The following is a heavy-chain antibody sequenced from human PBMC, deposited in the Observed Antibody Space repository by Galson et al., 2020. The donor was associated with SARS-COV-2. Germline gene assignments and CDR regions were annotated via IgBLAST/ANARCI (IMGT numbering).Heavy chain of an antibody. D-gene: IGHD3-10*01. V-gene: IGHV3-30*03. CDR3: GRDAPAFGEGTDNWVDP. CDR1: GFTFSDYA. Sequence: GESLKISCAASGFTFSDYAIHWVRQAPGKGLEWVAVMSYDGSNNYYEDSVKGRFTISRDNSKNTLYLQMNSLRAEDTAVYHCGRDAPAFGEGTDNWVDPWGQGTMVTGSS. J-gene: IGHJ5*02. CDR2: MSYDGSNN.